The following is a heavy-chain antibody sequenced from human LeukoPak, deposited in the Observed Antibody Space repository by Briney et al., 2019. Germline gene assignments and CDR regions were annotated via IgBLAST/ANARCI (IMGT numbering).Heavy chain of an antibody. J-gene: IGHJ4*02. CDR2: IFRGDGT. CDR1: GFIVSTNY. V-gene: IGHV3-66*01. CDR3: VKEVPGTTIYD. D-gene: IGHD4-11*01. Sequence: GGSLRLSCVASGFIVSTNYMSWVRQAPGKGLEWVAVIFRGDGTYHADSVKGRFTISRDTSKNTVYLHMNSLTAADTAVYYCVKEVPGTTIYDWGQGILVNVSS.